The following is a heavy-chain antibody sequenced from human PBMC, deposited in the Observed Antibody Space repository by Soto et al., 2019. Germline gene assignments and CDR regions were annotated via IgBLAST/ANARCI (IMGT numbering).Heavy chain of an antibody. Sequence: PGGSLRLSCAASGFTFSSDAMSWVRQAPGKGLEWVSAISGSGGSTYYADSVKGRFTISRDNSKNTLYLQMNSLRAEDTAVYYCAKAGAGANDFWGGYSTYYYYYYMDVWGKGTTVTVSS. J-gene: IGHJ6*03. CDR3: AKAGAGANDFWGGYSTYYYYYYMDV. CDR1: GFTFSSDA. V-gene: IGHV3-23*01. D-gene: IGHD3-3*01. CDR2: ISGSGGST.